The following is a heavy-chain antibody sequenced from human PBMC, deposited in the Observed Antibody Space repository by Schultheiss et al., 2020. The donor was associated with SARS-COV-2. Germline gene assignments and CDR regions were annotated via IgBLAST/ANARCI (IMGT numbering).Heavy chain of an antibody. CDR3: AREWWELQSTYYGMDV. V-gene: IGHV4-59*12. CDR2: IYYSGSSGST. J-gene: IGHJ6*02. D-gene: IGHD1-26*01. CDR1: GGSISSYY. Sequence: SETLSLTCTVSGGSISSYYWSWIRQPPGKGLEWIGYIYYSGSSGSTYYNPSLKSRVTISVDTSKKKFSLKLSSVTAADTAVYYCAREWWELQSTYYGMDVWGQGTTVTVSS.